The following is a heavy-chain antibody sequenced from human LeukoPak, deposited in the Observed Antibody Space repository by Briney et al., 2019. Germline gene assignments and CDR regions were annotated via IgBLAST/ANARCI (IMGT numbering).Heavy chain of an antibody. V-gene: IGHV4-39*07. J-gene: IGHJ5*02. CDR3: ARHGIAAAAHNWFDP. D-gene: IGHD6-13*01. Sequence: SETLSLTCTVSGGSISSSSYCWGWIRQPPGKGLEWIGSIYYSGSTYYNPSLKSRVTISVDTSKNQFSLKLSSVTAADTAVYYCARHGIAAAAHNWFDPWGQGNLVTVSS. CDR2: IYYSGST. CDR1: GGSISSSSYC.